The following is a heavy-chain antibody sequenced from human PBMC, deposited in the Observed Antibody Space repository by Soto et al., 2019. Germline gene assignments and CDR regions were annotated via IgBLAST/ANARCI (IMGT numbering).Heavy chain of an antibody. CDR1: GYTFTSYA. D-gene: IGHD3-10*01. CDR3: ARGHGSGFGREG. J-gene: IGHJ6*02. CDR2: ISAGNGNT. V-gene: IGHV1-3*01. Sequence: QVQLVQSGAEVKKPGASVKVSCKASGYTFTSYAMHWVRQAPGQRLEWMGWISAGNGNTKYSQKFQGRVTITRDTAESTAYKELSSLRSEDAAVDYCARGHGSGFGREGWGPGTTVTVSS.